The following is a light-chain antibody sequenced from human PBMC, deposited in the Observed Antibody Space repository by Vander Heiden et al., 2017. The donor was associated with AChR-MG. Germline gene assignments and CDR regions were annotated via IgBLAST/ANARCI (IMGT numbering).Light chain of an antibody. V-gene: IGLV1-40*01. CDR2: GNT. Sequence: HSVLTQPPSVSGAPGQRVSISSPGTSPNLGAGFDVHWYPQVPGTAPTPLIFGNTNRPSGGPDRFSGCKSGTSASLAITGLRAEDEADYYCHAYETTRGGLWVFGGGTKVTGL. CDR3: HAYETTRGGLWV. CDR1: SPNLGAGFD. J-gene: IGLJ3*02.